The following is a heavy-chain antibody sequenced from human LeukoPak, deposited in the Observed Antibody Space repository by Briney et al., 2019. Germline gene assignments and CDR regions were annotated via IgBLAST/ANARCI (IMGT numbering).Heavy chain of an antibody. Sequence: AASVKVSCTASGFTFSSSSMQWVRQARGQRLEWIGWIVVGNGNTKYAEKFQERVTITRDMSTSTAYMELSSLRSEDTAVYYCAVVPGDFDIWGQGTMVTVSS. J-gene: IGHJ3*02. CDR2: IVVGNGNT. D-gene: IGHD4-17*01. CDR3: AVVPGDFDI. CDR1: GFTFSSSS. V-gene: IGHV1-58*02.